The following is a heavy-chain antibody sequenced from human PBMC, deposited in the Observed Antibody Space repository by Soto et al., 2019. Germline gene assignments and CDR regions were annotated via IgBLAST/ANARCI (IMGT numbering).Heavy chain of an antibody. CDR1: GFTFSSYA. CDR3: AKARYYDSTGYLNYFDY. D-gene: IGHD3-22*01. J-gene: IGHJ4*02. CDR2: ISGSGGST. V-gene: IGHV3-23*01. Sequence: EVQLLESGGGLVQPGGSLRLSCAASGFTFSSYAMSWVRQAPGKGLEWVSSISGSGGSTYYADSVKGRFTISRDNSKNTLYLQMNSLRAEDTAVYYCAKARYYDSTGYLNYFDYWGQGTLVTVSS.